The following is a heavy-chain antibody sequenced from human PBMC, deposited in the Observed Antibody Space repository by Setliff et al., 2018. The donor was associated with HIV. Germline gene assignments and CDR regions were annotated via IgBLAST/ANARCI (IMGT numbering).Heavy chain of an antibody. V-gene: IGHV3-11*04. D-gene: IGHD6-13*01. CDR1: GFTFSDYY. CDR2: ISSSGSTI. CDR3: TKTMYSSRWSGFDY. Sequence: GGSLRLSCAASGFTFSDYYMSWIRQAPGKGLEWVSYISSSGSTIYYADSVKGRFTISRDNPKNTLYLQMNSLRVEDTAVYYCTKTMYSSRWSGFDYWGQGTPFTVSS. J-gene: IGHJ4*02.